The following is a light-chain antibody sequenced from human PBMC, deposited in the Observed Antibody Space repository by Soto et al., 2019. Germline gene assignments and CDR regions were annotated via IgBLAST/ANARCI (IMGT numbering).Light chain of an antibody. CDR1: SSNIGAGYD. Sequence: QSVLTQPPSVSGAPGQRVTISCTGSSSNIGAGYDVHWYQQLPGTAPKLLIYGNSNRPSGVPDRFSGSKSGTSASLAITGLEAGDEADNYCQPYDSSLSGGVFAGGTKVTV. V-gene: IGLV1-40*01. J-gene: IGLJ3*02. CDR2: GNS. CDR3: QPYDSSLSGGV.